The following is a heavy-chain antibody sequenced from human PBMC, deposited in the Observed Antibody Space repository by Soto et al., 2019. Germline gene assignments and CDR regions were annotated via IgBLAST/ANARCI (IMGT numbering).Heavy chain of an antibody. CDR1: GYTFTRYG. CDR3: ARVYDFWSGYNNWFDP. Sequence: ASVKVSCKASGYTFTRYGISWGRQAPGQGLEWMGWISAYNGNTNYAQKLQGRVTMTTDTSTSTAYMELRSLRSDDTAVYYCARVYDFWSGYNNWFDPWGQGTLVTVSS. D-gene: IGHD3-3*01. CDR2: ISAYNGNT. J-gene: IGHJ5*02. V-gene: IGHV1-18*01.